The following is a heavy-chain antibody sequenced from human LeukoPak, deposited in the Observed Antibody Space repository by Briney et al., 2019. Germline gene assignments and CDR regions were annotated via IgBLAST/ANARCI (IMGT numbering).Heavy chain of an antibody. D-gene: IGHD3-10*01. CDR2: ISGSGGST. J-gene: IGHJ6*04. V-gene: IGHV3-23*01. CDR1: GFTFSSYA. Sequence: PGGSLRLSCAASGFTFSSYAMSWVRQAPGKGLEWVSAISGSGGSTYYADSVKGRFTISRDNSKNTLYLQMNSLRAEDTAVYYCANLPTYYGSGMGLLVDVWGKGTTVTVSS. CDR3: ANLPTYYGSGMGLLVDV.